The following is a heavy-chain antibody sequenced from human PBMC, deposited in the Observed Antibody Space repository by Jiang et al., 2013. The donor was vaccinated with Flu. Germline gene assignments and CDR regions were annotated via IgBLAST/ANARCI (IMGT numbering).Heavy chain of an antibody. CDR2: IDWDDDK. V-gene: IGHV2-70*11. J-gene: IGHJ6*04. CDR3: ARHIVATNDYYYGMDV. Sequence: KPTQTLTLTCTFSGFSLSTSGMCVSWIRQPPGKALEWLARIDWDDDKYYSTSLKTRLTISKDTSKNQVVLTMTNMDPVDTATYYCARHIVATNDYYYGMDVWGKGTTVTVSS. CDR1: GFSLSTSGMC. D-gene: IGHD5-12*01.